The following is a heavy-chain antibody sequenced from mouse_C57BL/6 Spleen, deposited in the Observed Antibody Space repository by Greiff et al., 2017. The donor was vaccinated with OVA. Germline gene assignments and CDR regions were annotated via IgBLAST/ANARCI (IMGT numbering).Heavy chain of an antibody. D-gene: IGHD2-4*01. V-gene: IGHV1-76*01. CDR2: IYPGSGYT. Sequence: QVQLQQSGAELVRPGASVKLSCKASGYTFTDYYINWVKQRPGQGLEWIARIYPGSGYTYYNEKFKGKATLTAEKSSSTAYMQLSSLTSEDSAVDFCARRDYGEGAWYFDVWGTGTTVTVSS. CDR1: GYTFTDYY. CDR3: ARRDYGEGAWYFDV. J-gene: IGHJ1*03.